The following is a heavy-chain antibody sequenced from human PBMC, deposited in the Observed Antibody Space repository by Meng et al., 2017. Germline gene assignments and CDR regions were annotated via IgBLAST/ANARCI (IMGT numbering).Heavy chain of an antibody. V-gene: IGHV1-18*01. D-gene: IGHD4-11*01. CDR2: ISAYNGNT. CDR1: GYPFTSYG. Sequence: QVQLVQSGVKVKKHGAAVKVFCKASGYPFTSYGISWVRQAPGQGLEWMGWISAYNGNTNYAQKLQGRVTMTTDTSTSTAYMELRSLRSDDTAVYYCAQTTVTTYSEYFQHWGQGTLVTVSS. CDR3: AQTTVTTYSEYFQH. J-gene: IGHJ1*01.